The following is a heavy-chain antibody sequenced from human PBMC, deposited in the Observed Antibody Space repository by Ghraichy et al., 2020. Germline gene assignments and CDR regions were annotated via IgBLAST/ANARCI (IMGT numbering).Heavy chain of an antibody. CDR1: GFTFSSYA. Sequence: GGSLRLSSAASGFTFSSYAMSWVRQAPGKGLEWVSAISGSGGSTYYADSVKGRFTISRDNSKNTLYLQMNSLRAEDTAVYYCAKEMSPYKWLAPAKLYYGMDVWGQGTTVTVSS. J-gene: IGHJ6*02. CDR3: AKEMSPYKWLAPAKLYYGMDV. V-gene: IGHV3-23*01. CDR2: ISGSGGST. D-gene: IGHD6-19*01.